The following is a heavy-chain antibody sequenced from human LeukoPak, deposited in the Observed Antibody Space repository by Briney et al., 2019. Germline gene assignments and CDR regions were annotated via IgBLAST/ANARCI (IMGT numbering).Heavy chain of an antibody. CDR3: AKEIDGFDV. Sequence: GGSLRLSCAASGFTFSNFAMMWVRQAPGMGLVWVSSIRFDGGDTAYADSAKGRFTISRDNAKNTMFLQMNNLRAEDTAVYYCAKEIDGFDVWGQGTLVTVSS. V-gene: IGHV3-23*01. CDR2: IRFDGGDT. CDR1: GFTFSNFA. J-gene: IGHJ3*01.